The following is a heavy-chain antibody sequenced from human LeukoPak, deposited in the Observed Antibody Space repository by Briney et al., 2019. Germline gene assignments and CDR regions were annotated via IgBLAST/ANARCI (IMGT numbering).Heavy chain of an antibody. CDR1: GCSISNYY. CDR3: ARVDGYNMIPASPPDS. V-gene: IGHV4-59*01. Sequence: SETLSLTCTVSGCSISNYYWSWIRQPPGKGLEWIGVIYSSGRTNYNPFLKSRVIISVDTYKNQFSLNLSSVTAADTAVYYCARVDGYNMIPASPPDSWGQGTLVTVSS. D-gene: IGHD5-24*01. J-gene: IGHJ4*02. CDR2: IYSSGRT.